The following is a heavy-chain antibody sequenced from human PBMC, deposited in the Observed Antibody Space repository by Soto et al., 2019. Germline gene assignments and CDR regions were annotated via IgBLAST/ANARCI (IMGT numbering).Heavy chain of an antibody. D-gene: IGHD3-3*01. J-gene: IGHJ4*02. CDR3: ARGVDSWSGYLF. V-gene: IGHV4-39*07. CDR2: IHHSGST. CDR1: GDSIRTTSYY. Sequence: SETLSLTCTVSGDSIRTTSYYWSWIRQSPGKGLEWIGEIHHSGSTKYNPSLKSRVSLSVDTSTKQFSLKMTSMTAADRGVYYCARGVDSWSGYLFWGQGTPVTVSS.